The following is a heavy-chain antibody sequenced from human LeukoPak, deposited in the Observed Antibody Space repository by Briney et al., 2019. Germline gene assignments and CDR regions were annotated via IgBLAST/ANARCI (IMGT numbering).Heavy chain of an antibody. Sequence: SETLSLTCTVSGGSISSYYWSWIRQPAGKGLEWIGRIYTSGSTNYNPSLKSRVTMSVDTSKNQFSLKLSSVTAADTAVYYCARDDDYDSSGLNWFDPWGQGTLVTVSS. J-gene: IGHJ5*02. CDR3: ARDDDYDSSGLNWFDP. V-gene: IGHV4-4*07. CDR1: GGSISSYY. D-gene: IGHD3-22*01. CDR2: IYTSGST.